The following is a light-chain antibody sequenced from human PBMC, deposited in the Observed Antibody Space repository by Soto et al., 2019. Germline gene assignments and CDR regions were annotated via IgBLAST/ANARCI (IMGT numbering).Light chain of an antibody. J-gene: IGLJ3*02. CDR3: RPYTSSSTLKWV. V-gene: IGLV2-14*01. Sequence: QSALTQPASVSGSPGQSITISCTGTSSDVGGYNYVSWYQQHPGKAPKLMIYDVSNRPSGVSNRFSGSKSGNTASLTISGLQAEEEADYYCRPYTSSSTLKWVFGGGTKLTVL. CDR1: SSDVGGYNY. CDR2: DVS.